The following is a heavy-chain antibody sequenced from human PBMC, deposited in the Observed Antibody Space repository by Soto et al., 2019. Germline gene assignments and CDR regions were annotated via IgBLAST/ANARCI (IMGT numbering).Heavy chain of an antibody. CDR1: GFTFSSYS. Sequence: EVQLVESGGGLVQPGGSLRLSCAASGFTFSSYSMNWVRQAPGKGLEWVSYISSSSSTIYYADSVKGRFTISRDNAKNSLYLQMNSLRDEDTAVYYCARDLYYDSSGYHPHDAFDIWGQGTMVTVSS. V-gene: IGHV3-48*02. CDR2: ISSSSSTI. J-gene: IGHJ3*02. D-gene: IGHD3-22*01. CDR3: ARDLYYDSSGYHPHDAFDI.